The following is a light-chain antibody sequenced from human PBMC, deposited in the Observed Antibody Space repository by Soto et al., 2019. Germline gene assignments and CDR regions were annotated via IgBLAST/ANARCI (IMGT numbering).Light chain of an antibody. J-gene: IGKJ4*01. CDR1: QSISSW. Sequence: DIQMTQSPSTLSASVGDRVTITCRASQSISSWLAWYQHKPGKAPKFLIYKAFSLESGVPSRFSGSRSGTEFTLTINSLQPDDFATYYCQQYDSYPLTFGGGTKVEIK. CDR2: KAF. CDR3: QQYDSYPLT. V-gene: IGKV1-5*03.